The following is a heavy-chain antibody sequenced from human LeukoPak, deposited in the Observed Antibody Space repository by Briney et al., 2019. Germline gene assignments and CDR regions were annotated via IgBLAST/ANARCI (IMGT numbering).Heavy chain of an antibody. D-gene: IGHD1-14*01. CDR3: ARRYGEGYYFDY. CDR2: INHSGST. Sequence: PSETLSLTCAVYGGSFSGYYWSWIRQPPGKGLEWIGEINHSGSTNYNPSLKSRVTISVDTSKNQFFLKLSSVTAADTAVYYCARRYGEGYYFDYWGQGTLVTVSS. CDR1: GGSFSGYY. V-gene: IGHV4-34*01. J-gene: IGHJ4*02.